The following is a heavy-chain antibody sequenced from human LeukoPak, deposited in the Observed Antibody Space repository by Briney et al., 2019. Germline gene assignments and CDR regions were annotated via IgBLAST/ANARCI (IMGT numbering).Heavy chain of an antibody. CDR3: ARSSITMIVEDY. CDR1: GFTFSSYG. CDR2: IWYDGSNK. J-gene: IGHJ4*02. D-gene: IGHD3-22*01. V-gene: IGHV3-33*01. Sequence: LGGSLRLSCAASGFTFSSYGMHWVRQAPGKGLEWVAVIWYDGSNKYYADSVKGRFTISRDNSKNTLYLQMNSLRAEDTAVYYCARSSITMIVEDYWGQGTLVTVSS.